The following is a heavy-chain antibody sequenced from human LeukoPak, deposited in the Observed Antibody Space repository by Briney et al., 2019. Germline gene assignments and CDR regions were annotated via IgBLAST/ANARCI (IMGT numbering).Heavy chain of an antibody. J-gene: IGHJ4*02. D-gene: IGHD2/OR15-2a*01. V-gene: IGHV3-49*04. CDR3: TREGIFATIDY. CDR2: IRSKAYGGTT. Sequence: GGSLRLSCTASGFTFGDYAMSWVRQAPGKGLEWVGFIRSKAYGGTTEYAASEKGRFTISRDDSKSIAYLQMNSLKTEDTAVYYCTREGIFATIDYWGQGTLVTVSS. CDR1: GFTFGDYA.